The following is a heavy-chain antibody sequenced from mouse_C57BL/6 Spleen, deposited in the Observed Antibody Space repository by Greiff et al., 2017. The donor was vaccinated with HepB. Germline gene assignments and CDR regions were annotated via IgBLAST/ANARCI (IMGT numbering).Heavy chain of an antibody. CDR2: ISSGGDYI. CDR1: GFTFSSYA. Sequence: EVQLVESGEGLVKPGGSLKLSCAASGFTFSSYAMSWVRQTPEKRLEWVAYISSGGDYIYYADTVKGRFTIPRDNARNTLYLQMSSLKSEDTAMYYCTREEVYDGYYVGVFAYWGQGTLVTVSA. CDR3: TREEVYDGYYVGVFAY. D-gene: IGHD2-3*01. V-gene: IGHV5-9-1*02. J-gene: IGHJ3*01.